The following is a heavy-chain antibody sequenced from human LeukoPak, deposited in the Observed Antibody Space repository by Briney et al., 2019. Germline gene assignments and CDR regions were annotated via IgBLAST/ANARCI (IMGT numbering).Heavy chain of an antibody. D-gene: IGHD5-18*01. J-gene: IGHJ4*02. CDR2: INPSSGGT. CDR1: GYTFTGYY. CDR3: AGRPDTAMVPIFDY. V-gene: IGHV1-2*02. Sequence: GASVKVSCEASGYTFTGYYMHWVRQAPGQGLEWMGWINPSSGGTNYAQKFQGRVTMTGDTSISTVYMELSRLSSDDTAVYFCAGRPDTAMVPIFDYWGQGTLVTISS.